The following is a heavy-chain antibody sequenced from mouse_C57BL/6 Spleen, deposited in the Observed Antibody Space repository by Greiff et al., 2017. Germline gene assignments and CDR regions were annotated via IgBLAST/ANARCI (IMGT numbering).Heavy chain of an antibody. CDR2: IYPGDGDP. CDR1: GYAFSSYW. Sequence: VKLVESGAELVKPGASVKISCKASGYAFSSYWMNWVKQRPGKGLEWIGQIYPGDGDPNYNGKFKGKATLTADKYSSTAYMQLSSLTSEDSAVYVCARSVDSSGALAYWGQGTLVTVSA. J-gene: IGHJ3*01. CDR3: ARSVDSSGALAY. D-gene: IGHD3-2*02. V-gene: IGHV1-80*01.